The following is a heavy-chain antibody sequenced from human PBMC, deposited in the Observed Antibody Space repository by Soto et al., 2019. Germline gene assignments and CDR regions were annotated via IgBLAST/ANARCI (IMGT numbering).Heavy chain of an antibody. J-gene: IGHJ6*02. V-gene: IGHV3-30*18. CDR1: GFTFSSYG. CDR2: ISYDGSNK. Sequence: PGGSLRLSCAASGFTFSSYGMHWVRQAPGKGLEWVAVISYDGSNKYYADSVKGRFTISRDNSKNTLYLQMNSLRAEDTAVYYCAKDRGSGWKSYYYYYGMDVWGQGTTVTVSS. D-gene: IGHD6-19*01. CDR3: AKDRGSGWKSYYYYYGMDV.